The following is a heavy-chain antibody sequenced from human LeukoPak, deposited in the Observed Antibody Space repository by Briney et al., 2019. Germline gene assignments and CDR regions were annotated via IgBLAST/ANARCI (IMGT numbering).Heavy chain of an antibody. J-gene: IGHJ4*02. Sequence: GASVKVSCKASRYTFTSYGISWVRQAPGQGLEWMGWISAYNGNTNYAQKLQGRVTMTTDTSTSTAYMELRSLRSDDTAVYYCASTSPCSGGSCYPLGYWGQGTLVTVSS. D-gene: IGHD2-15*01. CDR1: RYTFTSYG. CDR2: ISAYNGNT. CDR3: ASTSPCSGGSCYPLGY. V-gene: IGHV1-18*01.